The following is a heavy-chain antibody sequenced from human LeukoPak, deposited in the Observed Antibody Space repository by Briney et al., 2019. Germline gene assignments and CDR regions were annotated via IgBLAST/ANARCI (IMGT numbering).Heavy chain of an antibody. D-gene: IGHD4/OR15-4a*01. J-gene: IGHJ6*02. CDR1: GFSLSNHW. CDR3: ARDTSFNYGAHAMDV. CDR2: INDDGSEK. V-gene: IGHV3-7*03. Sequence: PGGSLRLSCAASGFSLSNHWMTWVRQAPGKGLEWVANINDDGSEKYYADSVKGRFTISRDNSKNTLYLQLNSLRGEDTAIYYCARDTSFNYGAHAMDVWGQGTTVTVSS.